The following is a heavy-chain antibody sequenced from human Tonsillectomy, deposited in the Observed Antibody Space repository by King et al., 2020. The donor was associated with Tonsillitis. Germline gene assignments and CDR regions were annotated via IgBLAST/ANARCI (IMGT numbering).Heavy chain of an antibody. CDR3: AMGVDPTKFDY. J-gene: IGHJ4*02. Sequence: QLVQSGGEVKKPGASVKVSCQASVYTFTNYGLTWVRQAPGQGLEWMGWINPYNGYTDSAQKIQGRLTMTTDTSTTTAYMDLRSLRSDDTAVYYCAMGVDPTKFDYWGQGTLVIVSS. D-gene: IGHD3-3*01. CDR2: INPYNGYT. CDR1: VYTFTNYG. V-gene: IGHV1-18*01.